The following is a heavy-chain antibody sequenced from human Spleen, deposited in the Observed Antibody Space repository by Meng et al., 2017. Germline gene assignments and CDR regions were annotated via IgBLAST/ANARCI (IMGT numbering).Heavy chain of an antibody. J-gene: IGHJ2*01. V-gene: IGHV3-15*01. D-gene: IGHD4-11*01. CDR1: GFTFSNAY. Sequence: EGQWVESGGGLVKPGGSLRLSCEGSGFTFSNAYMTWVRQVPGKRLEWVGRIKSKPDGETIDYAAPVKGRFTISRDNSKNTLYLQMNSLRAEDTAVYYCARAGYSNYYWYFDLWGRGTLVTVSS. CDR2: IKSKPDGETI. CDR3: ARAGYSNYYWYFDL.